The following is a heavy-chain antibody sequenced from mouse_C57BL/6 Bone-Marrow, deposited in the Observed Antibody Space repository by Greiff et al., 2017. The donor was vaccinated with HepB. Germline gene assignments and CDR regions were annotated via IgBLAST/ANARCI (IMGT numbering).Heavy chain of an antibody. V-gene: IGHV5-12*01. J-gene: IGHJ2*01. CDR3: AGHRAAYYFDY. Sequence: EVQLLESGGGLVQPGGSLKLSCAASGFTFSDYYMYWVRQTPEKRLEWVAYISNGGGSNYYPDTVKGRFTISRDNANNTLYLQMSRLKSEDTAMYCCAGHRAAYYFDYRGQGTTLTVSS. CDR1: GFTFSDYY. CDR2: ISNGGGSN. D-gene: IGHD3-3*01.